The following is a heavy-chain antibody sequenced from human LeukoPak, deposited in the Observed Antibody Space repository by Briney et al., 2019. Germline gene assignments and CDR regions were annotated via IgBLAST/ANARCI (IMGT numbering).Heavy chain of an antibody. CDR1: GGSFSGYY. CDR2: INHSGST. V-gene: IGHV4-34*01. CDR3: ARITITMVRGVISTYYYYYGMDV. J-gene: IGHJ6*02. D-gene: IGHD3-10*01. Sequence: SETLSLTCAVYGGSFSGYYWSWIRQPPGKGLEWIGEINHSGSTNYNPSLKSRVTISVDTSKNQFSLKLSSVTAADTAVYYCARITITMVRGVISTYYYYYGMDVWGQGTTVTVSS.